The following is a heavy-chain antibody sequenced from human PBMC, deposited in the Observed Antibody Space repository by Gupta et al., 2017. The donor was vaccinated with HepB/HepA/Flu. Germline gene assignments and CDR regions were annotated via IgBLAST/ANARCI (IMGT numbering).Heavy chain of an antibody. CDR2: INPNSGGT. V-gene: IGHV1-2*04. CDR3: ARAIAGDYYYYGMDV. CDR1: GYTFTGYY. D-gene: IGHD7-27*01. Sequence: QVQLVQSGAEVKKPGASVKVSCKASGYTFTGYYMHWVRQAPGQGLEWMGWINPNSGGTNYAQKFQGWVTMTRNTSISTAYMELSRLRSDDTAVYYCARAIAGDYYYYGMDVWGQGTTVTVSS. J-gene: IGHJ6*02.